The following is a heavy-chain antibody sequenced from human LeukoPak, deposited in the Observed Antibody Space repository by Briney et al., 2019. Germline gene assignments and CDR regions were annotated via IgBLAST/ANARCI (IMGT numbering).Heavy chain of an antibody. CDR1: GESFSGYY. V-gene: IGHV4-34*01. Sequence: PSETLSLTCAVYGESFSGYYWSWIRQPPGKGLEWIGDINHSGSANYNPSLKSRVTMSVDTSKKHFSLKLTSVTAADTAVYYCAKSNGYGLIDIWGQGTMVTVSS. CDR2: INHSGSA. CDR3: AKSNGYGLIDI. J-gene: IGHJ3*02. D-gene: IGHD3-22*01.